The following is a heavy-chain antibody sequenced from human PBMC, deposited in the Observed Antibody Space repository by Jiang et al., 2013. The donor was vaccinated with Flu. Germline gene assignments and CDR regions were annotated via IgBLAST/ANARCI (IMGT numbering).Heavy chain of an antibody. CDR2: INPNSGGT. J-gene: IGHJ1*01. V-gene: IGHV1-2*02. CDR3: ARDPLYRYSGSHHNAEYFQQ. Sequence: QLVESGAEVKKPGASVKVSCKASGYTFTGYNMHWVRQAPGQGLEWMGWINPNSGGTNYAQKFQGRVTMTRDTSISTAYMELSRLRSDDTAVYFCARDPLYRYSGSHHNAEYFQQWGQGTLVTVSS. CDR1: GYTFTGYN. D-gene: IGHD1-26*01.